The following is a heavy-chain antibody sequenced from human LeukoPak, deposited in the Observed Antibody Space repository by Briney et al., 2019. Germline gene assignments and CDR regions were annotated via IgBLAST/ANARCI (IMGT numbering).Heavy chain of an antibody. CDR3: ARGRGGSYHD. D-gene: IGHD1-26*01. V-gene: IGHV3-74*01. Sequence: GGSLRLSCAASGFTFSNDWMHWVRHAPGKGLVWVSRINTDGSTTYYADSVKGRFTISRDNAKNTLYLQMNSLRVEDTAVYYCARGRGGSYHDWGQGTLVTVSS. CDR1: GFTFSNDW. CDR2: INTDGSTT. J-gene: IGHJ4*02.